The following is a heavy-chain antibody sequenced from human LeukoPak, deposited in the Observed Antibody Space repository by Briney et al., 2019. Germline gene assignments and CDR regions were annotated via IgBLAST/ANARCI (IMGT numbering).Heavy chain of an antibody. CDR2: INPSGGST. V-gene: IGHV1-46*01. CDR3: ATGTGTGRHFDL. D-gene: IGHD1-1*01. CDR1: GYTFTSYY. Sequence: ALVKVSCKASGYTFTSYYMHWVRQAPGQGLEWMGIINPSGGSTNYAQKFHGRVTMTEDTSTDTAYVEMSSLTYDDTAVYYCATGTGTGRHFDLWGQGSLVTVSS. J-gene: IGHJ4*02.